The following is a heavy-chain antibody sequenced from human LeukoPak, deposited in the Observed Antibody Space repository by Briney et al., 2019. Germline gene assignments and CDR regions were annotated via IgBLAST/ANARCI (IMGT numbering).Heavy chain of an antibody. J-gene: IGHJ4*02. CDR2: VYYSGST. Sequence: SETLSLTCTVAAGSISSSTYYWGWIRQPPGKGLEWIGSVYYSGSTYYNPSLKSRVTISVDTSKSQFSLKLSSVTAADTAVYYCARQRRETYYNDGSGYYYFDYWGLGTLVTVSS. D-gene: IGHD3-22*01. V-gene: IGHV4-39*01. CDR3: ARQRRETYYNDGSGYYYFDY. CDR1: AGSISSSTYY.